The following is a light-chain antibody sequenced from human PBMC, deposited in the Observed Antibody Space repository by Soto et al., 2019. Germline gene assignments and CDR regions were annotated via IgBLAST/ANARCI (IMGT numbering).Light chain of an antibody. CDR2: EVT. Sequence: QSALAQPASVSGPPGQSITISCTGTSSDIGGYNSVSWYQQHPRKAPKLMIYEVTNRPSGISNRFSGSKSGNTASLTISGLQAEDEADYYCSSYTRGNTYVFGTGTKVTVL. CDR1: SSDIGGYNS. V-gene: IGLV2-14*01. CDR3: SSYTRGNTYV. J-gene: IGLJ1*01.